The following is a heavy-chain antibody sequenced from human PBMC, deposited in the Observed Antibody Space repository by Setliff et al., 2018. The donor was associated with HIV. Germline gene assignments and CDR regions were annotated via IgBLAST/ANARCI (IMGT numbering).Heavy chain of an antibody. D-gene: IGHD2-15*01. J-gene: IGHJ4*02. CDR1: GGSISSYY. CDR3: AKTLVVVASPLDF. Sequence: ETLSLTCTVSGGSISSYYWSWIRQPPGKGLEWVSSVIRGGHNTFYADSVKGRFTISRDNSKDTLYLQRSGLTAEDTAIYYCAKTLVVVASPLDFWGQGTLVTVSS. CDR2: VIRGGHNT. V-gene: IGHV3-23*01.